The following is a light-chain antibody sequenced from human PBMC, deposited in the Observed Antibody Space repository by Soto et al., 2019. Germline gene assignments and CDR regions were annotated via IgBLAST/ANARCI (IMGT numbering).Light chain of an antibody. CDR2: YDS. CDR3: QVWDSSSDHYV. CDR1: NIGSKS. J-gene: IGLJ1*01. Sequence: SYELTQPPSVSVAPGKTARITCGGNNIGSKSVHWYQQKPDQAPVLVIYYDSDRPSGIPERISGSNSGNTTTLTISRVEAGDEADYYCQVWDSSSDHYVFGTGTKLTVL. V-gene: IGLV3-21*04.